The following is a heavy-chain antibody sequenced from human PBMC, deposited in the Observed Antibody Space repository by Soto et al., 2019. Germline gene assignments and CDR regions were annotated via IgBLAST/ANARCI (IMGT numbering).Heavy chain of an antibody. Sequence: QVQLQESGPGLVKPSETLYLTCAVSGYSINSGYYWAWIRQPPEKGLEWIGSVYQSGSTYYNPSLRSRVSISVDTSKKRFSLNVRSGTAADTATYYCAVGYCGTASCAREYFHHWGQGTLVTVSS. J-gene: IGHJ1*01. CDR1: GYSINSGYY. CDR3: AVGYCGTASCAREYFHH. D-gene: IGHD2-2*01. CDR2: VYQSGST. V-gene: IGHV4-38-2*01.